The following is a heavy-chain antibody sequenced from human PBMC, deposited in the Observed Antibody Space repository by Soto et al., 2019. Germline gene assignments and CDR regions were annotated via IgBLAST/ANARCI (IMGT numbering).Heavy chain of an antibody. CDR3: ARVKYGSGSPSD. CDR2: ISYDGSNK. CDR1: GFTLTNYA. D-gene: IGHD3-10*01. V-gene: IGHV3-30-3*01. J-gene: IGHJ3*01. Sequence: QVQLVESGGGVVQPGRSLRLSCADSGFTLTNYAMHWVRQAPGKGLEWVAVISYDGSNKYYANSVKGRFTISRDNSKKTLYLQRNSLRAEHTAVYYCARVKYGSGSPSDWGQGTRVTVSS.